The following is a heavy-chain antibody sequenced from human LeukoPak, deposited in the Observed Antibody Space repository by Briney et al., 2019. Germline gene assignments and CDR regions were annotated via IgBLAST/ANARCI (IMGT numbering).Heavy chain of an antibody. D-gene: IGHD6-13*01. CDR3: ARDFKAAAGAFDS. CDR2: ISSSSGYI. Sequence: GGSLRLSCAASGFTFSDYYMSWVRQAPGKGLEWVSLISSSSGYIYYADSVKGRFTISRDNAKISLYLQMNSLRAEDTAVYYCARDFKAAAGAFDSWGQGTLVTVSS. V-gene: IGHV3-11*06. J-gene: IGHJ4*02. CDR1: GFTFSDYY.